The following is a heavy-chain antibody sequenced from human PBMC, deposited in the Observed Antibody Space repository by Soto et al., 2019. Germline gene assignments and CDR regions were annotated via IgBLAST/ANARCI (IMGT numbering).Heavy chain of an antibody. CDR2: ISSSGSTI. V-gene: IGHV3-48*03. CDR1: GFTFSSYE. D-gene: IGHD1-26*01. CDR3: ARAGGSYYYYYYYGMDV. Sequence: GGSLRLSCAASGFTFSSYEMNWVRQAPGKGLEWVSYISSSGSTIYYAGSVKGRFTISRDNAKNSLYLQMNSLRAEDTAVYYCARAGGSYYYYYYYGMDVWGQGTTVTVSS. J-gene: IGHJ6*02.